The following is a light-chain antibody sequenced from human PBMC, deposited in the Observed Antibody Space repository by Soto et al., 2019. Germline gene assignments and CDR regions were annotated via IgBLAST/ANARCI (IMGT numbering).Light chain of an antibody. J-gene: IGKJ1*01. CDR3: QQSYNTPQT. V-gene: IGKV1-39*01. CDR2: VAS. Sequence: DIQMSQSPSSLSTSVGDRVTITCRASQSINSHLHWYQCKPGKAPKLLIYVASTLQSGVPSRFSGNGSGTDFALTISSLQPEDFVTYYCQQSYNTPQTFGQGTKVDIK. CDR1: QSINSH.